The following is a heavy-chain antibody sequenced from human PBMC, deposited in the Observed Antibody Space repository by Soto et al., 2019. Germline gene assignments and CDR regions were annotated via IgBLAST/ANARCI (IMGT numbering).Heavy chain of an antibody. D-gene: IGHD5-12*01. CDR1: GGAIGSGGYY. V-gene: IGHV4-31*04. CDR3: ARSPGGYGWFDP. Sequence: QVRLQESGPGLVKPSQTLSLTCTVSGGAIGSGGYYWSWIRQHPEKGLDYIGYFYDSGSTDYTPSLKGRVTRSVDTSKNQFSLMLRSVTGADSAVYCCARSPGGYGWFDPWGQGTRVTVSS. CDR2: FYDSGST. J-gene: IGHJ5*02.